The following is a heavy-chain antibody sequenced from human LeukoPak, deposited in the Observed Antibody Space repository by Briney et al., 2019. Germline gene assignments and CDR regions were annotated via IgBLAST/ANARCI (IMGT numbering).Heavy chain of an antibody. CDR2: INLRGST. J-gene: IGHJ5*02. CDR1: GGSFNDYY. V-gene: IGHV4-34*01. D-gene: IGHD3-9*01. Sequence: SETLSLTCAVYGGSFNDYYWNWIRQPPGKGLEWIGEINLRGSTTYNPSLKSRVTISLDESKNQFSLKLSSVTAADTAVYYCATRGDILTGYYNGPWFDPWGQGTLVTVSS. CDR3: ATRGDILTGYYNGPWFDP.